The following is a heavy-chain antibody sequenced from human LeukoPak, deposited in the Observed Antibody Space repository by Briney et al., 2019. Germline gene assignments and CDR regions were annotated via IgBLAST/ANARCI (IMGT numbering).Heavy chain of an antibody. J-gene: IGHJ6*02. V-gene: IGHV6-1*01. CDR2: KYYRSKWYN. CDR3: ARDIPITMVREVPHIMDV. Sequence: SQTLSLTCALSGDSFSSNSAAWNWISQSPSRGLEWLERKYYRSKWYNDYAVSVKSRITINPDTSKNQFSLQLNSVTPEDTAVYYCARDIPITMVREVPHIMDVWGQGTTVTVSS. CDR1: GDSFSSNSAA. D-gene: IGHD3-10*01.